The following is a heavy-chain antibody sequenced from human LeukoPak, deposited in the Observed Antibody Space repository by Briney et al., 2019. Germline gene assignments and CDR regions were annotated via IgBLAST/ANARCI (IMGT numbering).Heavy chain of an antibody. CDR2: IYYSGSA. V-gene: IGHV4-59*01. Sequence: PSETLSLTCAVYGGSFSGFYWGWIRQAPGKGLEWIGFIYYSGSANYNPSLKSRVTMSVDTSKNQFSLKLSSVTAADTAFYYCARDRDSSGWFDYWGQGTLVTVSS. CDR3: ARDRDSSGWFDY. J-gene: IGHJ4*02. D-gene: IGHD6-19*01. CDR1: GGSFSGFY.